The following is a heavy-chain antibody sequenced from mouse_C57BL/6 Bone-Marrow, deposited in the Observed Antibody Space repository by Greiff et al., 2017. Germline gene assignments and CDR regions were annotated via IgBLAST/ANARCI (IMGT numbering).Heavy chain of an antibody. CDR2: ISYDGSN. J-gene: IGHJ4*01. Sequence: LMESGPGLALPSQSLSPTCSFTPSSITSGSYWNWLRQFPGNKLEWMGYISYDGSNNYNPSLKNRISITRDTSKNQFFLKLNSVTTEDTATYYCAREGLTSLIGDYWGQGTSVTVSS. D-gene: IGHD2-14*01. CDR1: PSSITSGSY. V-gene: IGHV3-6*01. CDR3: AREGLTSLIGDY.